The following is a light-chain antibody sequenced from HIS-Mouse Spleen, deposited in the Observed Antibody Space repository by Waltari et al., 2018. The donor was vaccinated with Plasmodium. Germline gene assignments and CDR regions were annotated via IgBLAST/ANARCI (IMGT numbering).Light chain of an antibody. CDR3: QQYNNWSFT. CDR2: GAS. Sequence: DIVMTQSPATLSVSPGENATPSCRASQSVSSNLAWYQQKPGQAPRLLIYGASTRATGIPARFSGSGSGTEFTLTISSLQSEDFAVYYCQQYNNWSFTFGPGTKVDIK. CDR1: QSVSSN. V-gene: IGKV3-15*01. J-gene: IGKJ3*01.